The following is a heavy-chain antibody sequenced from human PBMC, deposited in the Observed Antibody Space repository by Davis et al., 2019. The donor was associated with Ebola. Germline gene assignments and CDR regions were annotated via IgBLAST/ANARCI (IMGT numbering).Heavy chain of an antibody. CDR2: ISPYTGNT. CDR3: ARTSIVGTTTTASDI. J-gene: IGHJ3*02. V-gene: IGHV1-18*04. Sequence: ASVTVSCKASGYIFTNYYMHWVRQAPGQGLEWMGWISPYTGNTNYAQILQGRVTMTTDTSTGTAYMELRSLRSDDTAVYFCARTSIVGTTTTASDIWGQGTMVTVSS. D-gene: IGHD1-26*01. CDR1: GYIFTNYY.